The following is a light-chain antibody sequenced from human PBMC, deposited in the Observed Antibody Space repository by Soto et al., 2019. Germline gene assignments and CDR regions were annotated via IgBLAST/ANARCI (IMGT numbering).Light chain of an antibody. CDR3: QHYASSFWA. V-gene: IGKV3-15*01. CDR2: DSS. J-gene: IGKJ1*01. Sequence: EIVMTQSPATLSVSPGERATLSCRASQSVSSNLAWYQQKPGQAPRLLIYDSSTRATGIPARFSGSGSGTEFTLTISSLQSEDSAVYYCQHYASSFWAFGQGTKVEIK. CDR1: QSVSSN.